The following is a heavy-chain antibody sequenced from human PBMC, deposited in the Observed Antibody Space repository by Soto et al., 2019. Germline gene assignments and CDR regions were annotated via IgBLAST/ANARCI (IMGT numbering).Heavy chain of an antibody. CDR2: MNPNSGNT. CDR3: ARGRRTIAARYYYYYMDV. D-gene: IGHD6-13*01. Sequence: ASVKVSCKASGYTFTSYDINWVRQATGQGLEWMGWMNPNSGNTGYAQKFQGRVTMTRNTSISTAYMELSSLRSEDTAVYYCARGRRTIAARYYYYYMDVWGKGTTVTVSS. CDR1: GYTFTSYD. V-gene: IGHV1-8*01. J-gene: IGHJ6*03.